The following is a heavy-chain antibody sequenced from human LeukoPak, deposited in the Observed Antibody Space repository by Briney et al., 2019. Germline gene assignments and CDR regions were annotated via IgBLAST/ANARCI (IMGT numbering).Heavy chain of an antibody. CDR2: VYYSGST. Sequence: PSETLSLTCTVSGGSISSYYWSWLRQPPGKGLEWIGYVYYSGSTNYNPSLTSRGTISVDKAKNQFSLKLSSVTAADTAVYYCAREDRYYHSIGYRAKSADAFDVCGQGTMVTVSS. V-gene: IGHV4-59*01. J-gene: IGHJ3*01. CDR3: AREDRYYHSIGYRAKSADAFDV. CDR1: GGSISSYY. D-gene: IGHD3-22*01.